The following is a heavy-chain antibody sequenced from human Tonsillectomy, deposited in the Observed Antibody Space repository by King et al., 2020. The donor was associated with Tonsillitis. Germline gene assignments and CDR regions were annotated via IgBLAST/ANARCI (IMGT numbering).Heavy chain of an antibody. J-gene: IGHJ4*02. V-gene: IGHV3-23*04. CDR3: AKDHGKGYCTNGVCYNFDY. CDR1: GFTFSSYA. Sequence: VQLVESGGGLVQPGGSLRLSCAASGFTFSSYALSWVRQAPGKGLEWVSGISGSGFITYYADSVKGRFTISRDNSKNTLYLQMNSLRAEDTAVYYCAKDHGKGYCTNGVCYNFDYWGPGTLVTVSS. CDR2: ISGSGFIT. D-gene: IGHD2-8*01.